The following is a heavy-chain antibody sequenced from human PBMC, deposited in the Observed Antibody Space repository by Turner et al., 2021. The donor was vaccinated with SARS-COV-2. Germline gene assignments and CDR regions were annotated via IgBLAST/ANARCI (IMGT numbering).Heavy chain of an antibody. CDR1: GFTVSSNY. CDR2: IYSGGRT. J-gene: IGHJ6*02. V-gene: IGHV3-66*01. D-gene: IGHD3-22*01. CDR3: ASEQDSSGFVGMDV. Sequence: EVQLVGSGGGLVQPGGSLRLSCAASGFTVSSNYMSWVRQAPGKGLEWVSIIYSGGRTYYADSVKGRFTISRDNSKNTLYLQMNSLRAEDTAVYYCASEQDSSGFVGMDVWGQGTTVTVSS.